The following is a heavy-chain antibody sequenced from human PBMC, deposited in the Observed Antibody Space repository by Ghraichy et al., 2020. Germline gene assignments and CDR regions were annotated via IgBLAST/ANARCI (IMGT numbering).Heavy chain of an antibody. Sequence: GGSLRLSCAASGFTFSSYAMHWVRQAPGKGLEWVAVISYDGSNKYYADSVKGRFTISRDNSKNTLYLQMNSLRAEDTAVYYCARGYCSGGSCYRGWFDPWGQGTLVTVSS. D-gene: IGHD2-15*01. J-gene: IGHJ5*02. V-gene: IGHV3-30-3*01. CDR1: GFTFSSYA. CDR3: ARGYCSGGSCYRGWFDP. CDR2: ISYDGSNK.